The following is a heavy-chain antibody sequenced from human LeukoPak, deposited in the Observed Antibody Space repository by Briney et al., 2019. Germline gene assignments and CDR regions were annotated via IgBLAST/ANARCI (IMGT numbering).Heavy chain of an antibody. D-gene: IGHD4-17*01. Sequence: ASVKVSCKASGYTFTSYGISWVRQAPGQGLEWMGWINPNSGGTNYAQKFQGRVTMTSDTSISTAYMELSRLRSDDTAVYYCATIMTTVTTPFDYWGQGTLVTVSS. V-gene: IGHV1-2*02. CDR1: GYTFTSYG. J-gene: IGHJ4*02. CDR3: ATIMTTVTTPFDY. CDR2: INPNSGGT.